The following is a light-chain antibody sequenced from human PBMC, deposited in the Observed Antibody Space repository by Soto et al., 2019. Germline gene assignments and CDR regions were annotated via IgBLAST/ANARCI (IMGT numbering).Light chain of an antibody. CDR3: GSCDGSWSAYV. V-gene: IGLV1-51*01. Sequence: QSVLTQPPAVSAAPVQKFTLSCSGGSLNIGGNSVSGYHRLPGSAPKLLIYADNKRTSWSTDRFSGSKSGTAATLGITGFQSGDEADNHFGSCDGSWSAYVLGTGGKV. CDR2: ADN. J-gene: IGLJ1*01. CDR1: SLNIGGNS.